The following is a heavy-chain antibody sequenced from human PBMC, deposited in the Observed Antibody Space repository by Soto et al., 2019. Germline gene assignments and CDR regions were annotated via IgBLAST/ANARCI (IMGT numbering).Heavy chain of an antibody. V-gene: IGHV4-59*01. CDR3: ARGTSWQLPFDY. CDR2: ISYSGST. Sequence: QVQLQESGPGLVKPSETLPLTCTVSSDSISSYYWSWIRQPPGKRLEWIGYISYSGSTDYNPSLKRRVTISGDTSKNQFSLKVSSVTAADTAVYYCARGTSWQLPFDYWGQGTLVTVSS. CDR1: SDSISSYY. J-gene: IGHJ4*02. D-gene: IGHD6-13*01.